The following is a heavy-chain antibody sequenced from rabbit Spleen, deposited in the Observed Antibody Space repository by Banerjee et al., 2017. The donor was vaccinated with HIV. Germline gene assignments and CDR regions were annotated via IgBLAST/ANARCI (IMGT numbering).Heavy chain of an antibody. J-gene: IGHJ6*01. CDR2: IGIGSSGNT. Sequence: QEQLVESGGDLVKPEGSLTLTCTASGFSVSRAYYMCWVRQTPGKGLEWIACIGIGSSGNTYYAGWAKSRFTISQTSSTTVTLQMTSLTVADTATYFCARDTGSSFSSYGMDLWGPGTLVTVS. CDR1: GFSVSRAYY. D-gene: IGHD8-1*01. V-gene: IGHV1S45*01. CDR3: ARDTGSSFSSYGMDL.